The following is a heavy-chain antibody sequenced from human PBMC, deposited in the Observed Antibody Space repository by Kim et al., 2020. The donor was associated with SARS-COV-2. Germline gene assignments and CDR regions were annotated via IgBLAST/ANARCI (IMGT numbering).Heavy chain of an antibody. D-gene: IGHD7-27*01. CDR3: AKDLNLGFDS. Sequence: STDYPDAVNGLFTISRDNPTDTLFLQMHSLRAADTAMYYCAKDLNLGFDSWGQGTLVTVSA. J-gene: IGHJ4*02. CDR2: ST. V-gene: IGHV3-23*01.